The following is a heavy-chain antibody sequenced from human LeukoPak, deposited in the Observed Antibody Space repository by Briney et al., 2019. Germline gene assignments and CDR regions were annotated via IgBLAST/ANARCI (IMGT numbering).Heavy chain of an antibody. V-gene: IGHV3-30*02. CDR3: SKEGGLLNWFDP. CDR2: IRHDGSNN. CDR1: GFTFSSYG. Sequence: PGGSLRLSCAASGFTFSSYGMHWVRQAPGKGLEWVAFIRHDGSNNYYADFVKARVTISRHNSKNPLYLKMNNLRVEDTAVYYCSKEGGLLNWFDPWGQGTLVTVSS. J-gene: IGHJ5*02. D-gene: IGHD5-12*01.